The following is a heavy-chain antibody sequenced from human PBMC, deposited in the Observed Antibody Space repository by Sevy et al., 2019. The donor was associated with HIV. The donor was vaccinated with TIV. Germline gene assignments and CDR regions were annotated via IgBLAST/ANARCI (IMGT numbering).Heavy chain of an antibody. CDR2: ISSNGGST. J-gene: IGHJ6*02. CDR3: VKDGINCSSTSSYVGIYYYYGMDV. V-gene: IGHV3-64D*06. D-gene: IGHD2-2*01. CDR1: GFTFSSYA. Sequence: GGSLRLSCSASGFTFSSYAMHWVRQAPGKGLEYVSAISSNGGSTYYADSVKGRFTISRDNSKNTLYLQMSSLRAEDTAVYYCVKDGINCSSTSSYVGIYYYYGMDVWGQGTTVTVSS.